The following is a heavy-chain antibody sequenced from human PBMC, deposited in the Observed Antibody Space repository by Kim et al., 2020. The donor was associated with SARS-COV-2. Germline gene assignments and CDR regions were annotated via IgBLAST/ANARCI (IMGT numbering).Heavy chain of an antibody. CDR1: GFTFSSYS. V-gene: IGHV3-48*02. D-gene: IGHD1-20*01. J-gene: IGHJ6*02. CDR2: ISSSSSTI. Sequence: GGSLRLSCAASGFTFSSYSMNWVRQAPGKGLEWVSYISSSSSTIYYADSVKGRFTISRDNAKNSLYLQMNSLRDEDTAVYYCARDNNWNRGHYYYGMDVWGQGTTVTVSS. CDR3: ARDNNWNRGHYYYGMDV.